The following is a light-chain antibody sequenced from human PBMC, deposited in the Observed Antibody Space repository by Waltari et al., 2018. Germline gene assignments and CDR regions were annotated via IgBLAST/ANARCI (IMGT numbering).Light chain of an antibody. CDR1: SSDVGAYNY. V-gene: IGLV2-8*01. Sequence: QSALTQPPSASGSPGQSVTISCTGTSSDVGAYNYVSWYQQHPGKAPKLMISEVSKRPSGVRDRFSGSKSGNTASLTVAGLQSEDEADYYCSSYGGSNTVVFGGGTKLTVL. CDR2: EVS. J-gene: IGLJ2*01. CDR3: SSYGGSNTVV.